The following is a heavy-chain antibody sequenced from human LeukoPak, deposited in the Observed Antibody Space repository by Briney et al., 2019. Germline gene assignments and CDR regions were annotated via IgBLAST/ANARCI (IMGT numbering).Heavy chain of an antibody. D-gene: IGHD3-22*01. V-gene: IGHV3-74*01. CDR2: INGDETST. CDR3: ARGHSSGYYYY. J-gene: IGHJ4*01. Sequence: PGGSLRLSCAASGFTFSSHWMHWARQAPGKGLVWVSRINGDETSTAYADSVKGRFTISRDNAKNTLYLQMGSLRAEDMAVYFCARGHSSGYYYYWGHGTLVTVSS. CDR1: GFTFSSHW.